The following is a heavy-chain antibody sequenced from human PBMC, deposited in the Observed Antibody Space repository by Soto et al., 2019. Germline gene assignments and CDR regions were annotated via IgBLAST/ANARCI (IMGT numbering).Heavy chain of an antibody. CDR3: ARQTYYYDTSVYQGWFDP. Sequence: SETLSLTCAVYGGSFSGYYWTWIRQPPGTGLEWIGYITYSGDTNYNPSLKSRVTISVDTSKNQFSLNLRSVTAADTALYYCARQTYYYDTSVYQGWFDPWGQGTQVTV. V-gene: IGHV4-34*01. CDR1: GGSFSGYY. J-gene: IGHJ5*02. CDR2: ITYSGDT. D-gene: IGHD3-22*01.